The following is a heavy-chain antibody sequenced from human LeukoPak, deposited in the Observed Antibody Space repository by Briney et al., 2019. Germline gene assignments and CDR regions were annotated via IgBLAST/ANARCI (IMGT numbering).Heavy chain of an antibody. Sequence: GGSLRLSCAASGFTFSSYSMNWVRQAPGKGLEWVAVISYDGSNKYYADSVKGRFTISRDNSKNTLYLQMNSLRAEDTAVYYCAKSRGSTSSTPYWFDPWGQGTLATVSS. J-gene: IGHJ5*02. CDR2: ISYDGSNK. CDR1: GFTFSSYS. CDR3: AKSRGSTSSTPYWFDP. V-gene: IGHV3-30*18. D-gene: IGHD2-2*01.